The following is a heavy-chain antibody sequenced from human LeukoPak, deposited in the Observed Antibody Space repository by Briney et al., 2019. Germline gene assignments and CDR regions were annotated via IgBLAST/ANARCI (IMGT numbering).Heavy chain of an antibody. J-gene: IGHJ6*03. CDR2: INPNSGGT. CDR1: GYTFTGYY. Sequence: ASVKVSCKASGYTFTGYYMHWVRQAPGQGLEWMGWINPNSGGTNYAQKFQGRVTMARDTSISTAYMELSRLRSDDTAVYYCARGYSSSWFPTYYYYYMDVWGKGTTVTVSS. V-gene: IGHV1-2*02. CDR3: ARGYSSSWFPTYYYYYMDV. D-gene: IGHD6-13*01.